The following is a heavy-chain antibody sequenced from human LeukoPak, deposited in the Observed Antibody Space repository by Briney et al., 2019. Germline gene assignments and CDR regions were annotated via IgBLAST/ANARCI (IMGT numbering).Heavy chain of an antibody. CDR1: GYTFTSYG. D-gene: IGHD3-22*01. CDR3: ARGYYYDSSGYYQYYFDY. Sequence: ASVKVSCKASGYTFTSYGISWVRQAPGQGLEWMGWISAYNGSTNYAQKLQGRVTMTTDTSTSTAYMELRSLRSDDTAVYYCARGYYYDSSGYYQYYFDYWGQGTLVTVSS. J-gene: IGHJ4*02. CDR2: ISAYNGST. V-gene: IGHV1-18*01.